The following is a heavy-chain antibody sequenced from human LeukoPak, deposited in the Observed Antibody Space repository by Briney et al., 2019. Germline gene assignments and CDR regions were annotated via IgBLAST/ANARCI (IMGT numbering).Heavy chain of an antibody. D-gene: IGHD4-11*01. V-gene: IGHV4-38-2*02. J-gene: IGHJ4*02. CDR1: GYSISSGYY. CDR2: IYHSGST. CDR3: ARLSTVTTSFDY. Sequence: PSETLSLTCTVSGYSISSGYYWGWIRQPPGKGLEWIGSIYHSGSTYYNPSLKSRVTISVDTSKNQLSLKLSSVTAADTAVYYCARLSTVTTSFDYWGQGTLVTVSS.